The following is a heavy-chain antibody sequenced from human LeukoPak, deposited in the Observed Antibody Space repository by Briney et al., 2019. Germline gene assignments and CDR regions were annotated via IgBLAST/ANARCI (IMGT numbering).Heavy chain of an antibody. J-gene: IGHJ6*03. CDR1: GGTFSYYT. CDR3: ARATSEIPAAALTGSKYYYYYYMDV. V-gene: IGHV1-69*02. D-gene: IGHD2-2*01. CDR2: IIPFLGIT. Sequence: GSSVKVSCKASGGTFSYYTISWVRQAPGQGLEWMGRIIPFLGITNYAQKFQGRVTITADKSTSTAYMELSSLRSEDTAVYYCARATSEIPAAALTGSKYYYYYYMDVWDKGTTVIVSS.